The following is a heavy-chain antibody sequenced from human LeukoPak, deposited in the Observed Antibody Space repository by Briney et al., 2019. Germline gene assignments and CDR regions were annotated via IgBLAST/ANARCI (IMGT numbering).Heavy chain of an antibody. J-gene: IGHJ5*02. D-gene: IGHD6-19*01. Sequence: SETLSLTCTVSGASISSGGYDWGWLRQPPGKGLEWIGSIYYSGSTYYNPALKSRVTISVDTSKNQFSLKLTSVTAADAALYYCARQYSSGWPWFDPWGQGTLVTVSS. V-gene: IGHV4-39*01. CDR2: IYYSGST. CDR3: ARQYSSGWPWFDP. CDR1: GASISSGGYD.